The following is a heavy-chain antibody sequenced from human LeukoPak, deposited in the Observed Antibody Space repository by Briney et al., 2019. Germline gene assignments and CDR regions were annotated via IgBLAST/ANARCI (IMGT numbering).Heavy chain of an antibody. J-gene: IGHJ4*02. CDR2: ISGSGGST. D-gene: IGHD5-18*01. CDR3: AKDLVRGYSYGWFDY. CDR1: GFTFSSYA. V-gene: IGHV3-23*01. Sequence: PGGSLRLSCAASGFTFSSYAMSWVRQAPGKGLEWVSAISGSGGSTYYADSVKGWFTISRDNSKNTLYLQMNSLRAEDTAVYYCAKDLVRGYSYGWFDYWGQGTLVTVSS.